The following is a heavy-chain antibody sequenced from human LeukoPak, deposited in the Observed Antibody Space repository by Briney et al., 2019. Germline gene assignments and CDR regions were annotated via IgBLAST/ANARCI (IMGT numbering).Heavy chain of an antibody. CDR1: GGSFSGYY. J-gene: IGHJ3*01. CDR2: INHSGST. Sequence: SETLSLTCAVYGGSFSGYYWSWIRQPPGKGLEWIGEINHSGSTNYNPSLKSRVTISVDTSKNQFSLKLSSVTAADTAVYYCARGPLGRGAFDVWGQGTMVTVSS. CDR3: ARGPLGRGAFDV. D-gene: IGHD3-16*01. V-gene: IGHV4-34*01.